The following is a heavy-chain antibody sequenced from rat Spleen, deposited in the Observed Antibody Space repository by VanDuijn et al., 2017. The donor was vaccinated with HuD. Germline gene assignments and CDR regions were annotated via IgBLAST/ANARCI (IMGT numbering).Heavy chain of an antibody. CDR1: GFTFSNYG. Sequence: EVQLVESDGDLVQPGRSLKLSCAASGFTFSNYGMAWVRQAPTKGLEWVATISYDGSSTYYRDSVRGRFTISRDNADSTLYLQMDSLRSEDTATYYCARRHYGYTDYFDYWGQGVMVTVSS. V-gene: IGHV5-29*01. CDR3: ARRHYGYTDYFDY. CDR2: ISYDGSST. D-gene: IGHD1-9*01. J-gene: IGHJ2*01.